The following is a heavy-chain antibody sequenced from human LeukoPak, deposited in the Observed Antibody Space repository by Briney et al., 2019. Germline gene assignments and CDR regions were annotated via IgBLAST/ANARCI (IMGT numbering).Heavy chain of an antibody. CDR3: ARALRYYYYGMDV. V-gene: IGHV4-59*01. J-gene: IGHJ6*02. CDR1: GGSISSYY. CDR2: IYYSGST. Sequence: SSETLSLTCTVSGGSISSYYWSWIRQPPGKGLEWIGYIYYSGSTNYNPSLKSRVTIPVDTSKNQFSLKLSSVTAADTAVYYCARALRYYYYGMDVWGQGTTVTVSS.